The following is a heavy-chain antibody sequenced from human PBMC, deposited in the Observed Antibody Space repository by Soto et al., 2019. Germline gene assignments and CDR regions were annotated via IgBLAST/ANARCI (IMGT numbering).Heavy chain of an antibody. J-gene: IGHJ4*02. D-gene: IGHD6-6*01. Sequence: SETLSLTCTVSGGSISSSSYYWGWIRQPPGKGLEWIGSIYYSGSTYYNPSLKSRVTISVDTSKNQFSLKLTSVTAADTAVYYCARMKQLAGVDYWGQGTLVTVSS. CDR3: ARMKQLAGVDY. V-gene: IGHV4-39*07. CDR1: GGSISSSSYY. CDR2: IYYSGST.